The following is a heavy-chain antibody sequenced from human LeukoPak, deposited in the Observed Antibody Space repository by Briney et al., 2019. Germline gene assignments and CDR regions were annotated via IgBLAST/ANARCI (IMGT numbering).Heavy chain of an antibody. J-gene: IGHJ6*03. CDR1: GFTFSHYG. CDR2: ISSDGVEK. V-gene: IGHV3-30*04. CDR3: AREGHYDILTGYSPVEYYFYYMDV. D-gene: IGHD3-9*01. Sequence: GGSLRLSCEASGFTFSHYGIHWVRQTPGKGLEWVAAISSDGVEKHYADSVKGRFTISRDNSKSTLYLQMNSLRAEDTALYYCAREGHYDILTGYSPVEYYFYYMDVWGKGTTVTVSS.